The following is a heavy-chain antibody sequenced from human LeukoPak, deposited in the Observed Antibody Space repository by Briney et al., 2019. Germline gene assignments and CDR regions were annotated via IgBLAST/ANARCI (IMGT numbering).Heavy chain of an antibody. D-gene: IGHD6-13*01. CDR1: GYTFTGYY. V-gene: IGHV1-2*02. J-gene: IGHJ3*02. CDR3: ERDLFLRSSWVYAFDI. Sequence: ASVKVSCKASGYTFTGYYMHWVRQAPGQGLEWMGWINPNSGGINYAQKFQGRVTMTRATSISTAYMELSRLRPDDTAVYYCERDLFLRSSWVYAFDIWGQGTMVTVSS. CDR2: INPNSGGI.